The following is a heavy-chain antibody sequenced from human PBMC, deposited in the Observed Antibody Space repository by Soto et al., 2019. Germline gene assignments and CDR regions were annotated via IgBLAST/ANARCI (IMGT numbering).Heavy chain of an antibody. Sequence: QIPLVQSGTEVREPGASVKVSCQASGYTFTSYGIIWVRQAPGQGLELMGWISGYNNNKNYAQKYQARVTMTTDTSRRTAYMDPRSLRSDGTAVYYCARVGAIAPAEGDYWGQGTLVTVSS. CDR2: ISGYNNNK. D-gene: IGHD5-12*01. CDR1: GYTFTSYG. CDR3: ARVGAIAPAEGDY. V-gene: IGHV1-18*01. J-gene: IGHJ4*02.